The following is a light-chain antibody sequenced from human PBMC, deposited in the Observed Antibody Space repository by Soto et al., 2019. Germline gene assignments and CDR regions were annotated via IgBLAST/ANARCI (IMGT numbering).Light chain of an antibody. CDR3: CSYASGHIHYI. Sequence: QSALTQPRSVSGSPGQSVTVSCTGTSSDVGGYNYVSWYRQYPGEAPKLLIYDVTERLSGVPDRFSGSKSGNTASLTISGLQAEDEADDYCCSYASGHIHYIIGTGTKVTVL. CDR2: DVT. V-gene: IGLV2-11*01. J-gene: IGLJ1*01. CDR1: SSDVGGYNY.